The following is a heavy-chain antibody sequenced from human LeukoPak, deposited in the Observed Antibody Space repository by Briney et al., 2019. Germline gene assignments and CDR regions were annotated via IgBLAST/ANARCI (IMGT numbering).Heavy chain of an antibody. V-gene: IGHV4-59*01. J-gene: IGHJ4*02. CDR2: IYYSGST. Sequence: SETLSLTCTVSGGSISSYYWSWIRQPPGKGLEWIGYIYYSGSTNYNPSLKSRVTISVDTSKNQFSLKLSSVTAADTAVYYCARGGDILTGYHNPFDYWGQGTLVTVSS. CDR3: ARGGDILTGYHNPFDY. D-gene: IGHD3-9*01. CDR1: GGSISSYY.